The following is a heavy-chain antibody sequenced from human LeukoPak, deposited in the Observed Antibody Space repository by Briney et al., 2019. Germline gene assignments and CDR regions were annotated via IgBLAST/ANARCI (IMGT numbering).Heavy chain of an antibody. Sequence: ASVKVSCKASGYTFTSYGISWVRQAPGQGLEWMGWISAYNGNTNYAQKLQGRVTMTRDMSTSTVYMELSSLRSEDTAVYYCARGAGSGSYYKYPPDYWGQGTLVTVSS. CDR2: ISAYNGNT. J-gene: IGHJ4*02. CDR1: GYTFTSYG. V-gene: IGHV1-18*01. CDR3: ARGAGSGSYYKYPPDY. D-gene: IGHD3-10*01.